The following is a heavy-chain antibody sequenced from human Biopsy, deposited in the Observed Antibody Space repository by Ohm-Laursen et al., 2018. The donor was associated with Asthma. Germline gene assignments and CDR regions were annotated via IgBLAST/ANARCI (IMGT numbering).Heavy chain of an antibody. Sequence: SQTLSLTCGLSSGSGGYMRSGNYYWGWIRQPPGKGLEWIGSIYYSGTTYYNPSLESRVTVSADTSKNQFSLKLTSVTAADTAVYYYVRGSSSWHHGPFHYYYGLDVWGQGITATVSS. J-gene: IGHJ6*02. CDR2: IYYSGTT. D-gene: IGHD6-13*01. CDR3: VRGSSSWHHGPFHYYYGLDV. CDR1: GGYMRSGNYY. V-gene: IGHV4-39*01.